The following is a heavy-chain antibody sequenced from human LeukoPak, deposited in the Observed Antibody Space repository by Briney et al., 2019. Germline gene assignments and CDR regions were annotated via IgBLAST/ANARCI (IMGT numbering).Heavy chain of an antibody. V-gene: IGHV3-23*01. J-gene: IGHJ4*02. CDR2: ISGSGGST. Sequence: TGGSLRLPCAASGFTFSSYAMSWVRQAPGKGLEWVSAISGSGGSTYYADSVKGRFTIPRDNSKNTLCLQMNSLRPEDTAMYYCAKDSRETLAGTEDYWGRGTLVTVSS. CDR3: AKDSRETLAGTEDY. CDR1: GFTFSSYA. D-gene: IGHD6-19*01.